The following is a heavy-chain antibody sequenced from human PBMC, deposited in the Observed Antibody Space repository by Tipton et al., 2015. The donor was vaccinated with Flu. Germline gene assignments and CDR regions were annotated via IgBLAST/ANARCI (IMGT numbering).Heavy chain of an antibody. J-gene: IGHJ4*02. CDR1: GGSISSYY. D-gene: IGHD6-13*01. Sequence: TLSLTCTVSGGSISSYYWSWIRQSPGKGLEWIGYISYSGSTNYNPSLKSRVTISVDTSKNQFSLKLSSVTAADTAVYYRARLSSNWYHQLDNWGQGTLVTVSS. CDR3: ARLSSNWYHQLDN. V-gene: IGHV4-59*01. CDR2: ISYSGST.